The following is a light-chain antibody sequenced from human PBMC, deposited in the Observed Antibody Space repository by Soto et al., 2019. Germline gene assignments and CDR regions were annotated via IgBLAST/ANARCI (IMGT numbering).Light chain of an antibody. V-gene: IGKV3-15*01. CDR3: QHYNTWPWT. J-gene: IGKJ1*01. CDR2: GAY. Sequence: EIVMTQSQATLAVSPCERTTLSSRASQSVGNNLAWYQQKPGQAPRLLIYGAYTRATGIPARFSGSGSGTDFTLTISSLQSEDFAVYYCQHYNTWPWTFGQGTKVDIK. CDR1: QSVGNN.